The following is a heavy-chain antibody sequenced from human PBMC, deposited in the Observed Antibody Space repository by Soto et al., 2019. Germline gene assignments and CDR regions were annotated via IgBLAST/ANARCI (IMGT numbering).Heavy chain of an antibody. CDR3: ARDFYDFWSGYYGLGMAV. Sequence: ASVKVSCKASGYTFTSYGISWVRQAPGQGLEWMGWISAYNGNTNYAQKLQGRVTMTTDTSTSTAYMELRSLRSDDTAVYYCARDFYDFWSGYYGLGMAVWGQGTTVTVSS. V-gene: IGHV1-18*01. J-gene: IGHJ6*02. CDR2: ISAYNGNT. CDR1: GYTFTSYG. D-gene: IGHD3-3*01.